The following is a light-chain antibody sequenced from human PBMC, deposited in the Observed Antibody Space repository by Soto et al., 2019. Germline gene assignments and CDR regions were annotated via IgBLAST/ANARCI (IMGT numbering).Light chain of an antibody. V-gene: IGLV2-14*03. Sequence: QSALTQPASVSGSPGQSITISYSGTSSDVGGYNVVSWYQVHPGKAPRLILYDVSSRPSGVSYRFSGSKSANTASLNISRLQPGDEADYYCSSYTTTTSLVVFGGGTKLTVL. CDR1: SSDVGGYNV. J-gene: IGLJ2*01. CDR2: DVS. CDR3: SSYTTTTSLVV.